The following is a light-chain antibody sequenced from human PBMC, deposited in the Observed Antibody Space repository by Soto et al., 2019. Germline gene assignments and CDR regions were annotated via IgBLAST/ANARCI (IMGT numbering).Light chain of an antibody. Sequence: EIVLTQSPGTLSLSPGERASLSCRASQSVSPIYLAWYQQKPGQAPRLLIYGASSRATGIPDRFSGSGSGTDFTLTISRLEPEDFAVYYCQQYGRSPRTFGQGIRLEIK. CDR3: QQYGRSPRT. V-gene: IGKV3-20*01. CDR2: GAS. J-gene: IGKJ5*01. CDR1: QSVSPIY.